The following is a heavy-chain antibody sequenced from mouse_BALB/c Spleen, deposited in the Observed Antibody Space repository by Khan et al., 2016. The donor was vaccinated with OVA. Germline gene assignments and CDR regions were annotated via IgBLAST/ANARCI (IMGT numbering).Heavy chain of an antibody. CDR1: GYSITSGYA. CDR3: ARVYYYGYYFDN. D-gene: IGHD1-1*02. V-gene: IGHV3-2*02. CDR2: ISYNGVT. Sequence: EVQLVESGPGLVKPSQSLSLTCTVTGYSITSGYAWNWIRQFPGNKLEWMGYISYNGVTSYTPSLKSRISITRDTSKNQFFLQLNSVTPEDTATXYCARVYYYGYYFDNWGQGTTLTVSS. J-gene: IGHJ2*01.